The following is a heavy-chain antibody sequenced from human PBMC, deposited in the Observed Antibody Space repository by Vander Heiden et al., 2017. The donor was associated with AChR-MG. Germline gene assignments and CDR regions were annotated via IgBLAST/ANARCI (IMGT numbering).Heavy chain of an antibody. CDR1: GFTFANYA. CDR3: AIIVDTVMVPPLDY. D-gene: IGHD5-18*01. Sequence: EVQLVESGGGLVQPGRSLRLSCAASGFTFANYATHWVRQAPGKGLEWVSGISWNSGNIGYADSVKGRFTISRDNARKSLYLQMNSLRSEDTALYYCAIIVDTVMVPPLDYWGQGTLVTVSS. V-gene: IGHV3-9*01. J-gene: IGHJ4*02. CDR2: ISWNSGNI.